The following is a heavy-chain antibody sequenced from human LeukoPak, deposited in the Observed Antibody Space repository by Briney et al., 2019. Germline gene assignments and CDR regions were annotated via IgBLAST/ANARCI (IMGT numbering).Heavy chain of an antibody. CDR1: GFTFNTYS. V-gene: IGHV3-48*04. J-gene: IGHJ4*02. CDR3: ARDLGLYDYGGNIDF. Sequence: PGGSLRLSCTASGFTFNTYSMTWVRQAPGEGLEWVSYVRRSRRTTYYADSVKGRFTISRDNAKNSLYLQMNSLRAEDTAVYYCARDLGLYDYGGNIDFWGQGTLVTVSS. D-gene: IGHD4-23*01. CDR2: VRRSRRTT.